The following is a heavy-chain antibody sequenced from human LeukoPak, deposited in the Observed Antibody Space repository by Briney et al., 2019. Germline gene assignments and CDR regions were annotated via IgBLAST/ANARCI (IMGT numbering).Heavy chain of an antibody. Sequence: SQTLSLTCTVSGGSISGGGHYWSWIRQPPGKGLEWIGYIFHSGNTYFTPSLKSRVTISIDRSKNQFSLKLSSVTAADTAVYYCARVDRKHSRFFDYWGQGTLVTVSS. J-gene: IGHJ4*02. CDR1: GGSISGGGHY. CDR3: ARVDRKHSRFFDY. V-gene: IGHV4-30-2*01. D-gene: IGHD3-3*01. CDR2: IFHSGNT.